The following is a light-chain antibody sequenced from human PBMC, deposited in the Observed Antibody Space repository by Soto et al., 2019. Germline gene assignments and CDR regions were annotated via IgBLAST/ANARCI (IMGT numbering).Light chain of an antibody. CDR1: QGIRND. Sequence: AIPMTQSPSSLSASVGDRVTMTCRASQGIRNDLGWYQQKPGKAPKLLIYAASTLGSGVPSRFSGSGSGTYFTLTISSLQPEDFATYYCLQDYDFPWTFGQGTQVDI. J-gene: IGKJ1*01. CDR2: AAS. V-gene: IGKV1-6*01. CDR3: LQDYDFPWT.